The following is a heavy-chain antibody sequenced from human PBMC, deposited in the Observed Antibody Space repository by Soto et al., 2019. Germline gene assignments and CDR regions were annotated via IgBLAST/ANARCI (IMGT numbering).Heavy chain of an antibody. D-gene: IGHD3-10*01. CDR3: SSRVTDAPT. CDR1: GASISSGW. J-gene: IGHJ5*02. Sequence: SETLSLTCAVSGASISSGWWTWVRQPPGKGLEWIGETLYSGRTNYNSSLNSRVTISIDKSKKQFSLNLSSVTAADTAVYYCSSRVTDAPTWGQGTTVTVSS. CDR2: TLYSGRT. V-gene: IGHV4-4*02.